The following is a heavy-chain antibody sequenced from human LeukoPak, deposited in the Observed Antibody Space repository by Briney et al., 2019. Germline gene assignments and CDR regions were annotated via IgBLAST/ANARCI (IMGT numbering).Heavy chain of an antibody. J-gene: IGHJ5*02. Sequence: GGSLRLSCAASGFTFSSYSMNWVRQAPGKGLEWVSSISSSSSYIYYADSVNGRFTISRDNAKNSLYLQMNSLRAEDTAVYYCATGTIVGATYWFHPWGQGTLVTVPS. CDR2: ISSSSSYI. V-gene: IGHV3-21*01. CDR3: ATGTIVGATYWFHP. D-gene: IGHD1-26*01. CDR1: GFTFSSYS.